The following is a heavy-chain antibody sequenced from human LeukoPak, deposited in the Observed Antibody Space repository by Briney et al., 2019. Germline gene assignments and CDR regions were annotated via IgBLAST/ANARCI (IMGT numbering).Heavy chain of an antibody. CDR3: AKNRDSTDYPRDFDF. D-gene: IGHD3-22*01. CDR1: GFTFSSYG. Sequence: GGSLRLSCAAFGFTFSSYGMHWVRQTPGKGLEWVAFIRHDGSYQQYADSVKGRFTVSRDNSKDMVYLQMNSLRTEDTAVYYCAKNRDSTDYPRDFDFWGQGTPVTVSS. J-gene: IGHJ4*02. CDR2: IRHDGSYQ. V-gene: IGHV3-30*02.